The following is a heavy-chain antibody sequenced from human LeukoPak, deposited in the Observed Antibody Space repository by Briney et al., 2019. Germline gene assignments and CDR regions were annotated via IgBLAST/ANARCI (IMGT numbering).Heavy chain of an antibody. CDR2: IYYSGST. J-gene: IGHJ5*02. V-gene: IGHV4-39*07. Sequence: SETLSLTCTVSGGSISSSSYYWGWIRQPPGKGLEWIGSIYYSGSTYYNPSLKSRVTISVDTSKNQFSLKLSSVTAADTAVYYCARGVVWLKNWFDPWGQGTLVTVSS. D-gene: IGHD2-15*01. CDR1: GGSISSSSYY. CDR3: ARGVVWLKNWFDP.